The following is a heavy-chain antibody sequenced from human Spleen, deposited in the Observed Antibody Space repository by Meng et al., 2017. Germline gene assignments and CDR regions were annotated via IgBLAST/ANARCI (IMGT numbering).Heavy chain of an antibody. CDR1: GFTFSGYE. Sequence: GESLKISCAASGFTFSGYEMNWVRQAPGKGLEWVSSIRCSGTTIYYADSVKGRFTISKDNAKKSMYLQMNSLRAQDTAVYYCASWSGTYTGVSDWGQGTLVTVSS. V-gene: IGHV3-48*03. D-gene: IGHD3-3*01. CDR2: IRCSGTTI. CDR3: ASWSGTYTGVSD. J-gene: IGHJ4*02.